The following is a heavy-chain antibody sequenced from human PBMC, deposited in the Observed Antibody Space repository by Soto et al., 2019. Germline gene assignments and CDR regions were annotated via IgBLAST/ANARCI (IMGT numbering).Heavy chain of an antibody. CDR1: GFTFSSYA. CDR2: ISYDGSNK. Sequence: ESGGGVVQPGRSLRLSCAASGFTFSSYAMHWVRQAPGKGLEWVAVISYDGSNKYYADSVKGRFTISRDNSKNTLYLQMNSLRAEDTAVYYCAREAGYYYDSSGYLKPGGMDVWGQGTTVTVSS. CDR3: AREAGYYYDSSGYLKPGGMDV. V-gene: IGHV3-30-3*01. J-gene: IGHJ6*02. D-gene: IGHD3-22*01.